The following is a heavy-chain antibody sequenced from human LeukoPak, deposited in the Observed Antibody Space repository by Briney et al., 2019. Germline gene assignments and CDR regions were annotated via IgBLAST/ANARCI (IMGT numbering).Heavy chain of an antibody. CDR1: GFTFSSYA. V-gene: IGHV3-30*01. CDR2: ISYDGSNK. CDR3: ARGGRGYSYGIYY. Sequence: GTSLRLSCSASGFTFSSYAMHWVRQAPGKGPEWVAVISYDGSNKYYADSVKGRFTISRDSSKNTLFLQMDSLRGEDTAVYYCARGGRGYSYGIYYWGQRPVVAVSS. D-gene: IGHD5-18*01. J-gene: IGHJ4*02.